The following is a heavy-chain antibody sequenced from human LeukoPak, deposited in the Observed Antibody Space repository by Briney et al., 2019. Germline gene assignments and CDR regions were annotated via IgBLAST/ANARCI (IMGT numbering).Heavy chain of an antibody. D-gene: IGHD3-22*01. CDR3: AREDDSSGYFLLFDY. J-gene: IGHJ4*02. Sequence: PSETLSLTCTVSGYSISSGYYWGWIRQPPGKGLEWIGSIYHSGSTYYNPSLKSRVTISVDTSKNQFSLELSSMTAADTAVYYCAREDDSSGYFLLFDYWGQGTLVTVSS. V-gene: IGHV4-38-2*02. CDR2: IYHSGST. CDR1: GYSISSGYY.